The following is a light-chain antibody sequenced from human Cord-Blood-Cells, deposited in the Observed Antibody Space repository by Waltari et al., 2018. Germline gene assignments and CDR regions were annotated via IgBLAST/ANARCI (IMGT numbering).Light chain of an antibody. CDR3: QQLNSYPMYT. J-gene: IGKJ2*01. CDR2: AAS. V-gene: IGKV1-9*01. CDR1: QGISSY. Sequence: IQLTQSPSFLSASVGDRVTITCLASQGISSYLAWYQQKPGKAPKLLIYAASTLQSGVPSRFSGSGSGTEFTLTISSLQPEDFATYYCQQLNSYPMYTFGQGTKLEIK.